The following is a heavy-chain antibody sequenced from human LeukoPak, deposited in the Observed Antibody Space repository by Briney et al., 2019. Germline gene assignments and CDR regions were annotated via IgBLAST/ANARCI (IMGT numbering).Heavy chain of an antibody. Sequence: GASVKVSCKASGFTFTSSAVQWVRQARGQRLEWIGWIVVGSGNTNYAQKFQERVTITRDMSTSTAYMELSSLRSEDTAVYYCAARRYYDSSGYQFDYWGQGTLVTVS. D-gene: IGHD3-22*01. CDR3: AARRYYDSSGYQFDY. CDR2: IVVGSGNT. V-gene: IGHV1-58*01. J-gene: IGHJ4*02. CDR1: GFTFTSSA.